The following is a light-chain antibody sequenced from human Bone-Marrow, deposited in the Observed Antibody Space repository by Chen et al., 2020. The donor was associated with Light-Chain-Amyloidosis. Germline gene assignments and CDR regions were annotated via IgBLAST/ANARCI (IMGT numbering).Light chain of an antibody. CDR1: SSNIGNNY. J-gene: IGLJ2*01. Sequence: QSVLTQPPSPSVTPGQRVTIPCSGSSSNIGNNYVSWYQQLPGTAPKLLIYKNNQRPSGVPDRFSGSKSGTSASLAISGLRSEDEADYFCAAWDDSLSGPVFGGGTKLTVL. CDR3: AAWDDSLSGPV. CDR2: KNN. V-gene: IGLV1-47*01.